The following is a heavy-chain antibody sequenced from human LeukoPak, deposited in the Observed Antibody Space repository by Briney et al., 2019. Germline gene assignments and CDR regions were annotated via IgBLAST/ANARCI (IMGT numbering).Heavy chain of an antibody. CDR2: IYYSGST. CDR1: GGSISSYY. V-gene: IGHV4-59*01. D-gene: IGHD6-19*01. Sequence: SETLSLTCTVSGGSISSYYWSWIRQPPGKGLEWIGYIYYSGSTNYNPSLKSRVTISVDTSKNQFSLKLSSVTAADTAVYYCATIERSGWYVSYWGQGTLVTASS. CDR3: ATIERSGWYVSY. J-gene: IGHJ4*02.